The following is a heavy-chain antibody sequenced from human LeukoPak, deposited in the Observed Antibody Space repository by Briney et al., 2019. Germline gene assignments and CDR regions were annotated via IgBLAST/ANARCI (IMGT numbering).Heavy chain of an antibody. Sequence: SVKVSCKASGGTFSSYAISWVRQAPGQGLEWMGGIIPIFGTANYAQTFQGRVTITTDESTSTASMELSSLRSEDTAVYYCASEVRYCSGGSCLFDPWGQGALVTVSS. D-gene: IGHD2-15*01. CDR2: IIPIFGTA. V-gene: IGHV1-69*05. CDR1: GGTFSSYA. J-gene: IGHJ5*02. CDR3: ASEVRYCSGGSCLFDP.